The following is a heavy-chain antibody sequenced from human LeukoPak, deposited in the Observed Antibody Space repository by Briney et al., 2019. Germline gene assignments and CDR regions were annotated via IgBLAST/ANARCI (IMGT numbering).Heavy chain of an antibody. CDR2: VYHTGST. J-gene: IGHJ5*02. V-gene: IGHV4-38-2*01. CDR3: ARNVVVVVAGIPQSNWFDP. Sequence: PSETLSLTCAVSGGSIGSGYYWGWIRQPPGKGLEFIGTVYHTGSTFYNPSLKSRVTISVDTSKNEFSLKVTSVTAADTAVYYCARNVVVVVAGIPQSNWFDPWGQGTVVTVSS. D-gene: IGHD2-15*01. CDR1: GGSIGSGYY.